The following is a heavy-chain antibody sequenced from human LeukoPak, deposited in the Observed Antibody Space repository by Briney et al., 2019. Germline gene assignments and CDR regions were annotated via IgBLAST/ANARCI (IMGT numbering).Heavy chain of an antibody. D-gene: IGHD5-18*01. V-gene: IGHV3-23*01. CDR3: AKDWASAMVFYY. J-gene: IGHJ4*02. CDR1: GLTFSNHA. Sequence: PGRTLRLSCADSGLTFSNHAQSWGRQPPGKGLESVSAIRGSSGSTYCADSVKGRFTISRDNSKNTLYLQMNSLRAEDTAVYYCAKDWASAMVFYYWGQGTLVTVSS. CDR2: IRGSSGST.